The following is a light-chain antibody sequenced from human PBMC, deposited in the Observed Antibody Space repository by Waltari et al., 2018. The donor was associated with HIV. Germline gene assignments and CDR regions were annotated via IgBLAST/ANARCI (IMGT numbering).Light chain of an antibody. CDR1: QSVGNS. CDR2: DAS. J-gene: IGKJ3*01. V-gene: IGKV3-11*01. Sequence: EIVLTQSPATLSLSPGEIATLRCRAGQSVGNSLAWYQHKGGQAPRLRIYDASNRASGVPTRFSGSGSGTDFTLTINSLEPEDFAVYYCQQRSDWPLFGPGTKVEFK. CDR3: QQRSDWPL.